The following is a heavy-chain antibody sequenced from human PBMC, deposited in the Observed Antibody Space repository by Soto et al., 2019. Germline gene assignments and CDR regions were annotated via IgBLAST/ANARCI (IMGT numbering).Heavy chain of an antibody. D-gene: IGHD6-6*01. CDR2: IYYSGST. J-gene: IGHJ4*02. Sequence: SETLSLTCTVSGGSISSGDYYWSWIRQPPGKGLEWIGYIYYSGSTYYNPSLKSRVTISVDTSKNQFSLKLSSVTAADTAVYYCARSKLYSSSGELDYWGQGTLVTVSP. CDR1: GGSISSGDYY. CDR3: ARSKLYSSSGELDY. V-gene: IGHV4-30-4*01.